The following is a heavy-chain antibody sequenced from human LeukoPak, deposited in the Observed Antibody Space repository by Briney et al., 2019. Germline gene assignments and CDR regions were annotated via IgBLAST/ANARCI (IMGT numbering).Heavy chain of an antibody. CDR1: GFTLSSYA. D-gene: IGHD6-13*01. CDR3: ARGRTRSSSPLSY. Sequence: GGSLRLSCAASGFTLSSYAMSWVRQGPGKGLEWVSAISVSGNTYHADSVKGRFTISRDSSKNTLYLQMNSLRAEDTAVYYCARGRTRSSSPLSYWGQGTLVTVSS. V-gene: IGHV3-23*01. CDR2: ISVSGNT. J-gene: IGHJ4*02.